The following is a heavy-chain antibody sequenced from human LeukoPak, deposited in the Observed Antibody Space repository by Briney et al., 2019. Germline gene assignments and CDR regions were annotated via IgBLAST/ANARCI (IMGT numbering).Heavy chain of an antibody. CDR2: IYYSGTT. CDR1: GGSISSYY. J-gene: IGHJ4*02. V-gene: IGHV4-59*01. D-gene: IGHD6-13*01. CDR3: ARGVYIAAAQYGY. Sequence: SETLSLTCTVSGGSISSYYWSWIRQPPEKGLEWIGHIYYSGTTNYNPSLKSRVTISVDTSKNQFSLKLSSVTAADTAVYYCARGVYIAAAQYGYWGQGTLVAVSS.